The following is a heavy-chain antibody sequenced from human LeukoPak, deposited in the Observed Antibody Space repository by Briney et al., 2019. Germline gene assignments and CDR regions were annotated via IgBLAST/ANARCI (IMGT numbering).Heavy chain of an antibody. J-gene: IGHJ4*02. D-gene: IGHD5-12*01. V-gene: IGHV5-51*01. CDR2: IYPADSDT. Sequence: GESLKISCKGSEYSFSSYWIAWVRQMPGKGLEWMGIIYPADSDTRYSPSFQGQVTISADESISTAYLQWSSLKASDTAMYYCARQLSSGYDVFDYWGQGTLVTASS. CDR1: EYSFSSYW. CDR3: ARQLSSGYDVFDY.